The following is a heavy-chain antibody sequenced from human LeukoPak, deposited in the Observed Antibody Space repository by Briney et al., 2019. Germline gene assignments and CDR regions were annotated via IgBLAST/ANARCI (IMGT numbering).Heavy chain of an antibody. V-gene: IGHV3-48*02. J-gene: IGHJ4*02. CDR1: GFTFSSSS. Sequence: GGSLRLSCAASGFTFSSSSMNWVRQAPGKGLEWVSYISSSSSTIYYADSVRGRFTISRDNAENSLYLQMNSLRDEDTAVYYYASGHDYWGQGTLVTVSS. CDR2: ISSSSSTI. CDR3: ASGHDY.